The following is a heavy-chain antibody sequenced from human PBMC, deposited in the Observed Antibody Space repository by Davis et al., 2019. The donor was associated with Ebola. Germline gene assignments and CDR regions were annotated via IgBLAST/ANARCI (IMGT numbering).Heavy chain of an antibody. CDR2: IRYDGSNK. Sequence: GESLKISCAASGFTFSSYGMHWVRQAPGKGLEWVAFIRYDGSNKYHADSVKGRFTISRDNSKNTLYLQMNSLRAEDTAVYYCAKDTTEYYDILTGYIDYWGQGTLVTVSS. J-gene: IGHJ4*02. CDR1: GFTFSSYG. D-gene: IGHD3-9*01. V-gene: IGHV3-30*02. CDR3: AKDTTEYYDILTGYIDY.